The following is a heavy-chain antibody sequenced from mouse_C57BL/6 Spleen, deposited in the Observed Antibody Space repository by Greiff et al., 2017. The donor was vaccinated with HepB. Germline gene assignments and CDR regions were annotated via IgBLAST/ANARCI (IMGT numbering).Heavy chain of an antibody. Sequence: QVHVKQSGAELARPGASVKLSCKASGYTFTSYGISWVKQRTGQGLEWIGEIYPRSGNTYYNEKFKGKATLTADKSSSTAYMELRSLTSEDSAVYFCARPYDGYFYYFDYWGQGTTLTVSS. CDR2: IYPRSGNT. CDR3: ARPYDGYFYYFDY. V-gene: IGHV1-81*01. J-gene: IGHJ2*01. CDR1: GYTFTSYG. D-gene: IGHD2-3*01.